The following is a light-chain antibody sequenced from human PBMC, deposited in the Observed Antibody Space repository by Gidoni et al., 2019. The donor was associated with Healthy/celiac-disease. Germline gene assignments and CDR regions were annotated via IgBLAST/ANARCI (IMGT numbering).Light chain of an antibody. CDR1: QSVLYSSNNKNY. Sequence: VMTQSPDSLAVSLGERATINCKSSQSVLYSSNNKNYLAWYQQKPGQPPKLLIYWASTRESGVPDRFSGSGSGTDFTLTISSLQAEDVAVYYCQQYYSTPWTFGQGTKVEIK. J-gene: IGKJ1*01. CDR3: QQYYSTPWT. V-gene: IGKV4-1*01. CDR2: WAS.